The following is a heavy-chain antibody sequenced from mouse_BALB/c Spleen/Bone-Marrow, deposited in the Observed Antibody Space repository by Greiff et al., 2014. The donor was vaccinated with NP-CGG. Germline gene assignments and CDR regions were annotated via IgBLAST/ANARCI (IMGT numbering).Heavy chain of an antibody. D-gene: IGHD2-10*02. CDR2: IWGDGTT. Sequence: QVQLQQSGPGLVAPSQSLSITCTVSGFSLTDYGINWVRQPPGKGLESLGMIWGDGTTDYNSALRSRLSINKDNSRSQVFLKMNSLQTDDTARYYCAREKYGNYYAMGYWGQGTSVTVSS. CDR3: AREKYGNYYAMGY. V-gene: IGHV2-6-7*01. J-gene: IGHJ4*01. CDR1: GFSLTDYG.